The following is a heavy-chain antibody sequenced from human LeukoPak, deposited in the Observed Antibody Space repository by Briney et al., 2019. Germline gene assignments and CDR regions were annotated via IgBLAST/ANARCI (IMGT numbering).Heavy chain of an antibody. Sequence: SQTLSLTCTVSGGSISSSSYYWGWIRQTPGKGPEWIVSIYYSASTYYSPCFKSRVTISVDTSKSQFSLALTSVTVADTAVYFCATGIVAIKSRFFDYWGQGSLITVSS. V-gene: IGHV4-39*01. CDR1: GGSISSSSYY. CDR2: IYYSAST. CDR3: ATGIVAIKSRFFDY. J-gene: IGHJ4*02. D-gene: IGHD3-10*01.